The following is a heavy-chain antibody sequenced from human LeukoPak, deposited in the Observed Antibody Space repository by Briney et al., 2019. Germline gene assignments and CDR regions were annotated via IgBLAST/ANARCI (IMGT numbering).Heavy chain of an antibody. V-gene: IGHV3-30*18. D-gene: IGHD3-16*02. CDR3: AKARDYIWGSYRPDAFDF. CDR2: ISFDGNNK. CDR1: GFTFSNYG. J-gene: IGHJ3*01. Sequence: GGSLGLSCAASGFTFSNYGMHWVRQAPGKGLDWVAAISFDGNNKYYADSVKGRFTISRDNSNNTVYPRMNSLKPEDTAVYYCAKARDYIWGSYRPDAFDFWGQGTKVTASS.